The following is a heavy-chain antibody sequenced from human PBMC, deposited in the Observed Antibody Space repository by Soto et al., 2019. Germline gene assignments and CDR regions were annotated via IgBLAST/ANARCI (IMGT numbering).Heavy chain of an antibody. CDR2: LYWDDDK. D-gene: IGHD6-19*01. V-gene: IGHV2-5*02. J-gene: IGHJ4*02. Sequence: GLDLEWLALLYWDDDKRYSPFLKSRLTITKDTSKNQVVLTMTNMDPVDTATYYCAHSVVAGLGYYFDYWGQGTLVTVSS. CDR3: AHSVVAGLGYYFDY.